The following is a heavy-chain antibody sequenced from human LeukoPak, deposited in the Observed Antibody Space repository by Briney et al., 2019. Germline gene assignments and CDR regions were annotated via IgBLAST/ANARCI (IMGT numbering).Heavy chain of an antibody. J-gene: IGHJ4*02. Sequence: GGSLKLSCAASGFTFSGSNMHWVRQGSGKGLEWVGRIKTRANSYATEYAASLKGRFTISRDDSKNTAYLQMNSLKTEDTALYYCFGRTTVTPKTDYWGQGTLVTVSS. V-gene: IGHV3-73*01. CDR2: IKTRANSYAT. D-gene: IGHD4-17*01. CDR3: FGRTTVTPKTDY. CDR1: GFTFSGSN.